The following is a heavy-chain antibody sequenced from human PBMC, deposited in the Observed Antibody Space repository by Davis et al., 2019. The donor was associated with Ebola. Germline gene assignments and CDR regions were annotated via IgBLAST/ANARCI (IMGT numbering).Heavy chain of an antibody. CDR2: IWYDGSNK. CDR1: GFTFSSYG. D-gene: IGHD4-17*01. Sequence: GESLKISCAASGFTFSSYGMHWVRQAPGKGLEWVAVIWYDGSNKYYADSVKGRFTISRDNSKNTLYLQMNSLRAEDTAVYYCARDPPLHDGDYVYYYYYYGMDVWGQGTTVTVSS. CDR3: ARDPPLHDGDYVYYYYYYGMDV. J-gene: IGHJ6*02. V-gene: IGHV3-33*01.